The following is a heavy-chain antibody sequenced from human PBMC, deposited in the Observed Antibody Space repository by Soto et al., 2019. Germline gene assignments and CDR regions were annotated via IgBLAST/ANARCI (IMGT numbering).Heavy chain of an antibody. D-gene: IGHD6-6*01. Sequence: ASVKVSCKASGFTFTSSAVQWVRQARGQRLEWIGWIVVGSGNTNYAQKFQERVTITRDMSTSTAYMELSSLRSEDTAVYYCAALGYSSSSTPYYYYYGMDVWGQGTTVTVSS. CDR2: IVVGSGNT. CDR3: AALGYSSSSTPYYYYYGMDV. J-gene: IGHJ6*02. V-gene: IGHV1-58*01. CDR1: GFTFTSSA.